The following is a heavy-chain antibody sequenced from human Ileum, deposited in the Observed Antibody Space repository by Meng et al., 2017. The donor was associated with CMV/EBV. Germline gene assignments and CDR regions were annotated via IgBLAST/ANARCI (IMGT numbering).Heavy chain of an antibody. CDR3: AREVDVDGAVPQKGGYYYDY. J-gene: IGHJ4*02. V-gene: IGHV4-4*07. D-gene: IGHD3-3*01. CDR1: GGSMSGYY. Sequence: QVHLQEPGPGLVKPSETPSLTFRGSGGSMSGYYWGWIRQPAGKGLEWIGRIYVSVSTDYNPSLKSRATMSVDTSKKQFSLRLTSVTAADTAVYFCAREVDVDGAVPQKGGYYYDYWGQGILVTVSS. CDR2: IYVSVST.